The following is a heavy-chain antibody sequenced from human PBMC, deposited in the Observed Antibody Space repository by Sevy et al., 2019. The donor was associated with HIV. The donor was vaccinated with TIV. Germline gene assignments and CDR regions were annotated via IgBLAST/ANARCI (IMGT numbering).Heavy chain of an antibody. CDR1: GYTFNNYY. V-gene: IGHV1-46*02. CDR2: INPSGGST. D-gene: IGHD3-3*01. Sequence: ASAKVSCKASGYTFNNYYMHWVRQAPGQGLEWMGIINPSGGSTSYAQKFQGRVTMTRDTSTSIVYMELSSLRSEDTAVYYCARDLTIFGVIPDYWGQGTLVTVSS. J-gene: IGHJ4*02. CDR3: ARDLTIFGVIPDY.